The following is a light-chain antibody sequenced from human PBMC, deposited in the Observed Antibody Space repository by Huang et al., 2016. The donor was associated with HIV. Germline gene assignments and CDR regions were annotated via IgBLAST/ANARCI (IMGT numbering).Light chain of an antibody. CDR2: TLS. CDR3: MQRIEFPP. CDR1: QSLLDSDDGNTY. Sequence: DIVMTQTPLSLPITPGEPASISCRSSQSLLDSDDGNTYLGWYLQKPGQSPQLLIYTLSYRDVGDPDRFSGSGSGTDFTLKISRVEAEDVGVYYCMQRIEFPPFGGGTKVEIK. J-gene: IGKJ4*01. V-gene: IGKV2-40*01.